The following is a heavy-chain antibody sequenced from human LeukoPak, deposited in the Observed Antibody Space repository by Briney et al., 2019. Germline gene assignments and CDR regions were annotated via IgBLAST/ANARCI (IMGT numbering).Heavy chain of an antibody. CDR1: GDSISSNY. J-gene: IGHJ6*02. CDR2: MYASGST. Sequence: SETLSLTCTVSGDSISSNYWSWIRQPAGKGLEWIGRMYASGSTNYNPSLKSRVTMSVDTSKNQFSLKLSSVTAADTAVYYCARPMTTVTADYYYYGMDVWGQGTTVTVSS. CDR3: ARPMTTVTADYYYYGMDV. D-gene: IGHD4-17*01. V-gene: IGHV4-4*07.